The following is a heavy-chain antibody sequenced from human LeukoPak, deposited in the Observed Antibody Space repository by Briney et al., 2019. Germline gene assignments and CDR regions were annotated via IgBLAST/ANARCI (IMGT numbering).Heavy chain of an antibody. CDR2: IYPGDSDT. D-gene: IGHD6-6*01. CDR1: GYSFTSYW. Sequence: GESLKIPCKGSGYSFTSYWIGWVRQMPGKGLEWMGIIYPGDSDTRYSPSFQGQVTISADKSISTAYLQWSSLKASDTAMYYCAFPIAAPLDAFDIWGQGTMVTVSS. V-gene: IGHV5-51*01. CDR3: AFPIAAPLDAFDI. J-gene: IGHJ3*02.